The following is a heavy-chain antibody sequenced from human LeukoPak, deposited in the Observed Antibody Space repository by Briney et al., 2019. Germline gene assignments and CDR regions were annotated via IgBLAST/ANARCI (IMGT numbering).Heavy chain of an antibody. CDR1: GFTFSSYW. Sequence: GGSLRLSCAASGFTFSSYWMRWVRQAPGKGLEWVANIKEGGSEKYYVESVKGRFTISRDNAKNPLFLQMNSLRGEDTAMYYCARGGSSRFGYWGQGTLVTVSS. CDR3: ARGGSSRFGY. D-gene: IGHD1-26*01. V-gene: IGHV3-7*01. CDR2: IKEGGSEK. J-gene: IGHJ4*02.